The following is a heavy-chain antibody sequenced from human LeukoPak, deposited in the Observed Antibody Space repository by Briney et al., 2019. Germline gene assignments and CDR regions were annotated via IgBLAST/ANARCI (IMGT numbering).Heavy chain of an antibody. CDR1: GGSFSGYY. D-gene: IGHD3-3*01. CDR2: INHSGST. V-gene: IGHV4-34*01. Sequence: SETLSLTCAVYGGSFSGYYWSWIRQPPGKGLEWIGEINHSGSTNYNPSLKSRVTISVDTSKNQFSLKLSSVTAADTAVYYCARPKRFDFWSGHGAFDIWGQGTMVTVSS. J-gene: IGHJ3*02. CDR3: ARPKRFDFWSGHGAFDI.